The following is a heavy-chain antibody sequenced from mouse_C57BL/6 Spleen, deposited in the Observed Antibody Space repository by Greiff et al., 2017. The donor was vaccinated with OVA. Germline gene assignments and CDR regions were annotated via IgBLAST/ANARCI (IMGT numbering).Heavy chain of an antibody. CDR1: GYTFTGYW. Sequence: VKVVESGAELMKPGASVKLSCKATGYTFTGYWIEWVKQRPGHGLEWIGAILPGSGSTNYNEKFKGKATFTAATSSNTAYMQLSSLSTDDSSIYYCARPTSVSSPWFAYWGQGTLVTVSA. J-gene: IGHJ3*01. V-gene: IGHV1-9*01. CDR3: ARPTSVSSPWFAY. CDR2: ILPGSGST. D-gene: IGHD2-9*01.